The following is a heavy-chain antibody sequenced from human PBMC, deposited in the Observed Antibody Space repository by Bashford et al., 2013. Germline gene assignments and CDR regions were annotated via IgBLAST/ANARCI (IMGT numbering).Heavy chain of an antibody. D-gene: IGHD2-8*01. J-gene: IGHJ6*02. CDR3: ARVGTNPYYYGMDV. CDR2: MNPNSGNT. Sequence: WVRQAPGQGLEWMGWMNPNSGNTGYAQKFQGRVTMTRNTSISTAYMELSSLRSEDTAVYYCARVGTNPYYYGMDVWGQGTTVTVSS. V-gene: IGHV1-8*01.